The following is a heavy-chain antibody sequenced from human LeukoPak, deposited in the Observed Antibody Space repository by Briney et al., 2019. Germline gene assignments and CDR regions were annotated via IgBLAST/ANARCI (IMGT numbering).Heavy chain of an antibody. CDR2: INHSGST. CDR3: ARGDTAMAKPNFDY. Sequence: SETLSLTCAVYGGSFSGYYWSWIRQPPGKGLEWIGEINHSGSTNYNPSLKSRVTISVDTSKNQSSLKLSSVTAADTAVYYCARGDTAMAKPNFDYWGQGTLVTVSS. J-gene: IGHJ4*02. CDR1: GGSFSGYY. V-gene: IGHV4-34*01. D-gene: IGHD5-18*01.